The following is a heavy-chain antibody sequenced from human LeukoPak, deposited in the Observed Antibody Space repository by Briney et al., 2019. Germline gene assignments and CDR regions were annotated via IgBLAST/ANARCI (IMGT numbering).Heavy chain of an antibody. D-gene: IGHD6-19*01. J-gene: IGHJ3*02. Sequence: TSQTLSLTCAISGDSVSSNSAAWNWIRQSPSRGLEWLGGTYYSSKWYNDYAVSVKSRITINPDTSKNQFSLQLNSVTPEDTALYYCARGAVAVRNAFDIWGQGTMVTVSS. CDR1: GDSVSSNSAA. V-gene: IGHV6-1*01. CDR2: TYYSSKWYN. CDR3: ARGAVAVRNAFDI.